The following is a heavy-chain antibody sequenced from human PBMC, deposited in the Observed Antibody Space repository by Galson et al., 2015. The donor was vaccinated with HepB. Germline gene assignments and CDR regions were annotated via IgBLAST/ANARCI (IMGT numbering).Heavy chain of an antibody. D-gene: IGHD2-2*01. CDR1: GYTFTSYA. V-gene: IGHV7-4-1*02. CDR2: INTNTGNP. CDR3: ARVDEMCSSTSCYELLDY. Sequence: SVKVSCKASGYTFTSYAMNWVRQAPGQGLEWMGWINTNTGNPTYAQGFTGRFVFSLDTSVSTAYLQISSLKAEDTAVYYCARVDEMCSSTSCYELLDYWGQGTLVTVSS. J-gene: IGHJ4*02.